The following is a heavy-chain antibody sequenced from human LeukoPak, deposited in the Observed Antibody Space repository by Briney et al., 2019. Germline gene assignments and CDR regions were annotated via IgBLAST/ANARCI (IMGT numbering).Heavy chain of an antibody. D-gene: IGHD3-22*01. Sequence: ASVKVSCKASGYTFTSYGISWVRQAPGQGLEWMGIINPSGGSTNYAQKLQGRVTMTRDTSTSTVYMELSSLRSEDTAVYYCARDRASSGYYFDIWGQGTMVTVSS. J-gene: IGHJ3*02. CDR3: ARDRASSGYYFDI. CDR1: GYTFTSYG. V-gene: IGHV1-46*01. CDR2: INPSGGST.